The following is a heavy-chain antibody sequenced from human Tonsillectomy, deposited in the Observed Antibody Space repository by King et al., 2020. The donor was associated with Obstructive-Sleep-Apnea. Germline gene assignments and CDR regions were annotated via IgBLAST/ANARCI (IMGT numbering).Heavy chain of an antibody. V-gene: IGHV4-59*01. CDR2: IYYSGST. CDR1: GGSISTYY. CDR3: ARSPYGSGIIDYFDP. Sequence: QMQESGPGLVKPSETLSLTCTVSGGSISTYYWSWLRQPPGKGLEWIGYIYYSGSTNYNPSLKRRVSISVDTSKNQFSLKLTSVTAADTAVYYCARSPYGSGIIDYFDPWVQGTLVTVSS. D-gene: IGHD3-10*01. J-gene: IGHJ5*02.